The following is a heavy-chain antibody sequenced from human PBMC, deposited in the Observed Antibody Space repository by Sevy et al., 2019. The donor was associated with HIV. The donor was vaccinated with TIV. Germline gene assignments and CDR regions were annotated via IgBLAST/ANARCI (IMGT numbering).Heavy chain of an antibody. J-gene: IGHJ6*02. CDR1: GFTFSSYA. V-gene: IGHV3-23*01. Sequence: GESLKISCAASGFTFSSYAMSWVRQAPGKGLEWVSAISGSGGSTYNADSVKGRFTISRDNSKNTLYLQMNSLRAEDTAVYYCAKYQYSSSWENYYYYGMDVWGQGTTVTASS. CDR2: ISGSGGST. CDR3: AKYQYSSSWENYYYYGMDV. D-gene: IGHD6-6*01.